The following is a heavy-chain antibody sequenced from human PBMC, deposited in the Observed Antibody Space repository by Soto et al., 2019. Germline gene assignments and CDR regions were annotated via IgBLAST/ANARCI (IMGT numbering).Heavy chain of an antibody. CDR3: VRYSSTTKYYYGMDV. V-gene: IGHV3-30*03. CDR1: GFIFSNYV. Sequence: QVQLVESGGGVVQPGRSLRLSCAASGFIFSNYVMHWVRQAPGKGLEWLAVISNDGSNKNYAYSVKGRFTISRDNSENMVYLQTNSLRPEDRAVYYCVRYSSTTKYYYGMDVWGQGTTVTVSS. D-gene: IGHD6-13*01. CDR2: ISNDGSNK. J-gene: IGHJ6*02.